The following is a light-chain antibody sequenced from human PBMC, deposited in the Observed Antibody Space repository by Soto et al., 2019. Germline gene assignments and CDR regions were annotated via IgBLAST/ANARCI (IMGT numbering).Light chain of an antibody. V-gene: IGKV3-11*01. CDR1: QSVSNY. CDR2: DAS. CDR3: QQGSS. Sequence: EIVLTQSPVTLSLSPGERATLSCRASQSVSNYLAWYQQKPGQAPRLLIYDASNRATGIPARFSGSGSGTDFTLTVNSLEPEDFAVYYCQQGSSFGQGTRLEIK. J-gene: IGKJ5*01.